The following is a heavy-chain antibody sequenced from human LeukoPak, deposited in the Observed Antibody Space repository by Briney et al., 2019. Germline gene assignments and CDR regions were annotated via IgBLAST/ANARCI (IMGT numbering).Heavy chain of an antibody. CDR2: IYYSGNT. Sequence: SETLSLTCTVSGGSISGYHWSWIRQPPGKALEWIGYIYYSGNTNYNPSLKSRVTISVDTSKNQFSLKLSSVTAADTAVYYCARLSYSNGWSYFDYWGQGTLVTVSS. CDR3: ARLSYSNGWSYFDY. CDR1: GGSISGYH. V-gene: IGHV4-59*13. D-gene: IGHD6-19*01. J-gene: IGHJ4*02.